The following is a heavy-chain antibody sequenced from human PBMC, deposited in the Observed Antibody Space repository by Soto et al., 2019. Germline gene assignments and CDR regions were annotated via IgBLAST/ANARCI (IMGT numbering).Heavy chain of an antibody. CDR1: GGSIRSGGYY. D-gene: IGHD4-17*01. V-gene: IGHV4-31*03. CDR2: IYYSGGT. CDR3: TPMLDYGDYAPVDN. Sequence: QVKLQESGPGLVKPSQTLSLSCTVSGGSIRSGGYYWSWIRQHPGKGLAWSGYIYYSGGTDYNPSLKSRVTVAFDTAKLQFSLGPTAATAADTAVYFCTPMLDYGDYAPVDNWGQGTLVTVAT. J-gene: IGHJ4*02.